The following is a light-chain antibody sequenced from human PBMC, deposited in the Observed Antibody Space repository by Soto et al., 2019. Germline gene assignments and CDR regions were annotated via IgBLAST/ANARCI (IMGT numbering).Light chain of an antibody. V-gene: IGLV1-44*01. J-gene: IGLJ2*01. CDR3: TAWDARLNGQV. Sequence: QSVLTQPPSESGTPGQRVTISCSGSSSNIGSHTVTWYQQVPGTAPKLLIFSHNHRPSGIPDRFSGSKSGTSASLAISGLQSDDEADYYCTAWDARLNGQVFGGGTKVTVL. CDR2: SHN. CDR1: SSNIGSHT.